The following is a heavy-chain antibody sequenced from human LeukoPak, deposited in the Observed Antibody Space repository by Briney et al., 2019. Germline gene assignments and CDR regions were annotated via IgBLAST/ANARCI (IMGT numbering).Heavy chain of an antibody. D-gene: IGHD1/OR15-1a*01. CDR1: GFTFSGTF. CDR2: MKQDGSEK. CDR3: ARAPSHISGTPWYFEL. J-gene: IGHJ2*01. Sequence: GGSLRLSCMASGFTFSGTFMDWVRQAPGKGLEWVANMKQDGSEKYYVDSVKGRFTISSDNAKNSLYLQMNSLRPEDTAVYYCARAPSHISGTPWYFELWGRGTLVTVSS. V-gene: IGHV3-7*01.